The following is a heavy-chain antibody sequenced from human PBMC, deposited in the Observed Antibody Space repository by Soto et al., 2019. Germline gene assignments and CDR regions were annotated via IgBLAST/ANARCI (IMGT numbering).Heavy chain of an antibody. CDR1: GFTFSSYA. V-gene: IGHV3-23*01. CDR3: AKPPLYGDYISTIDY. CDR2: ISGSGSST. Sequence: EVQLLESGGGLVQPGGSLRLSCAASGFTFSSYAMSWVRQAPGKGLEWVSAISGSGSSTYYADSVKGRFTISRDNSKNTLYLQMNSLRAEDTAVYYGAKPPLYGDYISTIDYWGQGTLVTVSS. J-gene: IGHJ4*02. D-gene: IGHD4-17*01.